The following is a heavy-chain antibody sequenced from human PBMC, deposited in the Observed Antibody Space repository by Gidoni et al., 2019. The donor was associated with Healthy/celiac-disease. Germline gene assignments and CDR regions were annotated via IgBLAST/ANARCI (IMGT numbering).Heavy chain of an antibody. CDR2: IKSKTDGGTT. CDR3: TTANWNYDYYYYGMDV. V-gene: IGHV3-15*01. J-gene: IGHJ6*02. CDR1: GFTFSNDW. Sequence: EVQLVESGGGLVKPGGSLRLSCAASGFTFSNDWMSWVRQAPGKGLEWVGRIKSKTDGGTTDYAATVKGRFTISRDDSKNTLYLQMNSLKTEDTAVYYCTTANWNYDYYYYGMDVWGQGTTVTVSS. D-gene: IGHD1-7*01.